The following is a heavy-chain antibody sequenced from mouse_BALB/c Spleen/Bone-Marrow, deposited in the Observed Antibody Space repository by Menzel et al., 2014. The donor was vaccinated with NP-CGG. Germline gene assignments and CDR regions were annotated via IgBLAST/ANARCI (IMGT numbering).Heavy chain of an antibody. V-gene: IGHV5-4*02. CDR2: ISDGGSST. CDR3: ARQDYFAGTHRYFDV. J-gene: IGHJ1*01. Sequence: EVKVVESGGGLVKPGGSLKLSCAASGFTFSDYFMYWVRQTPEKRLEWVATISDGGSSTYYLDTVKGRFTISRDNAKNNLYQQMSSLKSEDIAMYYCARQDYFAGTHRYFDVWGAGTTVTVSS. D-gene: IGHD1-1*01. CDR1: GFTFSDYF.